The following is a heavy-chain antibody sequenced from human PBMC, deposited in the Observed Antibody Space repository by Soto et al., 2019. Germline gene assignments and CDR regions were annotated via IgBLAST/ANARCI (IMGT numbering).Heavy chain of an antibody. Sequence: GGPLRLSCAASGFTFSNYWMPWVRQAPGKGLEWVANIKQDGSAKYYVDSVKGRFTISRDNAKNSLFLQMNSLRAEDTAVYYCVRDDLGIVATIFVYWGQGTQVTVSS. CDR2: IKQDGSAK. V-gene: IGHV3-7*05. J-gene: IGHJ4*02. CDR3: VRDDLGIVATIFVY. D-gene: IGHD5-12*01. CDR1: GFTFSNYW.